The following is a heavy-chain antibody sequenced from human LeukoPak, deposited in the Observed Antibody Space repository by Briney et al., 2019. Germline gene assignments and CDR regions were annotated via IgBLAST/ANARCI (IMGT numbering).Heavy chain of an antibody. V-gene: IGHV4-4*02. Sequence: SGTLSLTCAVSGGSISSSNWWSWVRQPPGKGLEWIGEIYHSGSTNYNPSLKSRVTISVDKSKNQFSLKLSSVTAADTAEYYCASNSEGGIAVAGTQIDYWGQGTLVTVSS. CDR3: ASNSEGGIAVAGTQIDY. J-gene: IGHJ4*02. CDR2: IYHSGST. CDR1: GGSISSSNW. D-gene: IGHD6-19*01.